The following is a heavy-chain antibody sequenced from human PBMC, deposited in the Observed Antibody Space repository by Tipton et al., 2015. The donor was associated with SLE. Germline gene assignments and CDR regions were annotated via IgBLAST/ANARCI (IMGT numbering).Heavy chain of an antibody. CDR1: GFTFRSYS. CDR3: ARDRDGIVATMGLLDC. Sequence: SLRLSCAASGFTFRSYSMNWVRQAPGEGLEWVSSISSSSTYIYYADSVKGRFTISRDNTKNSLYLQMNSLRAEDTAVYYCARDRDGIVATMGLLDCWGQGTLVSVSS. V-gene: IGHV3-21*01. J-gene: IGHJ4*02. CDR2: ISSSSTYI. D-gene: IGHD5-12*01.